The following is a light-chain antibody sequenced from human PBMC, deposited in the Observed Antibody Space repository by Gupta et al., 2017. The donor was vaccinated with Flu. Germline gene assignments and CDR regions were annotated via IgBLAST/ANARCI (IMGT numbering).Light chain of an antibody. CDR2: EVS. CDR3: SSYTSSSTVV. Sequence: QSALTQPASVSGSPGQSITLSCTGTSSDVGGYTYVSWYQQHPGKAPELMIYEVSNRPSGVSNRFSGSKSGNTASLTISGLQAEDEADYYCSSYTSSSTVVFGGGTKLTVL. J-gene: IGLJ2*01. CDR1: SSDVGGYTY. V-gene: IGLV2-14*01.